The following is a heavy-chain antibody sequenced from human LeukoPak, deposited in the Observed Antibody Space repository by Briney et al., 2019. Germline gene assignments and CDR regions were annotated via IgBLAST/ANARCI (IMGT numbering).Heavy chain of an antibody. D-gene: IGHD4/OR15-4a*01. CDR1: GFTFSSYG. CDR3: AKKSNGLWWQPSTNEYFQH. Sequence: GGSLRLSCAASGFTFSSYGMHWVRQAPGKGLEWVAVISYDGSNKYYADSVKGRFTISRDNSKNTLYLQMNSLRAEDTVVYYCAKKSNGLWWQPSTNEYFQHWGQGTLVTVSS. J-gene: IGHJ1*01. V-gene: IGHV3-30*18. CDR2: ISYDGSNK.